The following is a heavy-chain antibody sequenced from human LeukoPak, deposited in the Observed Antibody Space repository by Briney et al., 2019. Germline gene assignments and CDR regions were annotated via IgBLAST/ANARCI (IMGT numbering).Heavy chain of an antibody. V-gene: IGHV1-3*01. Sequence: ASVKVSCKASGYIFTNYAMHWVRQAPGQRLEWMGWINAGNGHTKSSQKFQGRVTITRDTSASTAYMELSSLRSEDTAVYYCARDPGGSFHFDYWGQGTLVTVSS. D-gene: IGHD1-26*01. J-gene: IGHJ4*02. CDR1: GYIFTNYA. CDR3: ARDPGGSFHFDY. CDR2: INAGNGHT.